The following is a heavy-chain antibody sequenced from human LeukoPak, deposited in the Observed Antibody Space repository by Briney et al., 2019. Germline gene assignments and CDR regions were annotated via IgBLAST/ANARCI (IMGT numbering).Heavy chain of an antibody. D-gene: IGHD3-9*01. CDR3: ARDLPRYDILTGYWSWGY. CDR2: ISAYNGNT. J-gene: IGHJ4*02. V-gene: IGHV1-18*01. CDR1: GYTFTSYG. Sequence: ASVKVSCKASGYTFTSYGISWVRQAPGQGLEWMGWISAYNGNTNYAQKLQGRVTMTTDTSTSTAYMELRSLRSDDTAVYYCARDLPRYDILTGYWSWGYWGQGTLVTVSS.